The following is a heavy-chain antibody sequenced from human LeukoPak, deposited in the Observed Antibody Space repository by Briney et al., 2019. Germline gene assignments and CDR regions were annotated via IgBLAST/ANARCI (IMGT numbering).Heavy chain of an antibody. D-gene: IGHD2-2*01. CDR2: MNPNSGNT. CDR3: AXXXXXRYCSSTSCYWFDP. CDR1: GYTFTSYD. J-gene: IGHJ5*02. Sequence: ASVKVSCKASGYTFTSYDINWVRQATGQGLEWMGWMNPNSGNTGYAQKFQGRVTMTRNTSISTAYMELSSLRSEDTAVYYCAXXXXXRYCSSTSCYWFDPWGQGTLVTVSS. V-gene: IGHV1-8*01.